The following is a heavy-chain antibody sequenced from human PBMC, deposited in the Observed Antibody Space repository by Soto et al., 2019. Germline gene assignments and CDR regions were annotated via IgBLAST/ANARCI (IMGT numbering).Heavy chain of an antibody. CDR1: GFTFSSYA. D-gene: IGHD3-10*01. V-gene: IGHV3-30-3*01. Sequence: QVQLVESGGGVVQPGRSLRLSCAASGFTFSSYAMHWVRQAPGKGLEWVAVISYDGSNKHCADSVKGRFTISRDNSKNTLYLQMNNLRAEDTAVYYCARENPYNEDKYFAYWGQGTLVTVSS. CDR2: ISYDGSNK. CDR3: ARENPYNEDKYFAY. J-gene: IGHJ4*02.